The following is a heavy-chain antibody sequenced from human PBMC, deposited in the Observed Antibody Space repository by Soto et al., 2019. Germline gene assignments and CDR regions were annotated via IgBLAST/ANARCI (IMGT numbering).Heavy chain of an antibody. D-gene: IGHD4-17*01. V-gene: IGHV4-30-2*01. CDR1: GGSISSGGYS. J-gene: IGHJ4*02. Sequence: SETLSLTCAVSGGSISSGGYSWSWIRQPPGKGLEWIGYIYHSGSTYYNPSLKSRVTISVDRSKNQFSLKLSSVTAADTAVYYCARNYGGNSPVDYWGQGTLVTVSS. CDR3: ARNYGGNSPVDY. CDR2: IYHSGST.